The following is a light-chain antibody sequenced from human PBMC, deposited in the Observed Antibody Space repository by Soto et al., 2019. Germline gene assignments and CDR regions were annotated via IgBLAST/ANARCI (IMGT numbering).Light chain of an antibody. J-gene: IGKJ2*01. CDR1: QSVSSN. V-gene: IGKV3-15*01. Sequence: DTVMTQSPATLSVSPGERSTLSCRASQSVSSNLAWYQQKPGQAPRLLIYGASTRATGIQARFSGSESGTEITLTISSLQSEDFAVYYCQQYNNWPPYTFGQGTKLEIK. CDR2: GAS. CDR3: QQYNNWPPYT.